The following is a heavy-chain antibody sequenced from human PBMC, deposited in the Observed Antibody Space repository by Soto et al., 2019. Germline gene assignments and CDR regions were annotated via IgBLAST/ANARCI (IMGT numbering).Heavy chain of an antibody. CDR1: GYTFTRYD. V-gene: IGHV1-8*01. J-gene: IGHJ4*02. Sequence: QVQLLQSGAAEKQPGTSVQVSCKASGYTFTRYDINWVRQATGQGLEWMGWMNPNSGNTGYAKKFQGRVTMTRNTSISTAYMELSSLRSEDTGVYYCARTLYGDNVDYWGKGTLVTVSS. CDR3: ARTLYGDNVDY. CDR2: MNPNSGNT. D-gene: IGHD4-17*01.